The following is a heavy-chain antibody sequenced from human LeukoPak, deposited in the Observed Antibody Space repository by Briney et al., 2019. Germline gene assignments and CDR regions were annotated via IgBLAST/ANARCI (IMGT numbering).Heavy chain of an antibody. V-gene: IGHV3-30*04. D-gene: IGHD1-26*01. CDR1: GFTFSTYA. Sequence: GGSLRLSCAASGFTFSTYALHWVRQAPDKGLEWVAVISKDGSYKYYADSVKGRFTISRDNSKNTLYLQMNSLRAEDTAVYYCAKDRSSARALVGAYYFDYWGQGTLVTVSS. CDR2: ISKDGSYK. J-gene: IGHJ4*02. CDR3: AKDRSSARALVGAYYFDY.